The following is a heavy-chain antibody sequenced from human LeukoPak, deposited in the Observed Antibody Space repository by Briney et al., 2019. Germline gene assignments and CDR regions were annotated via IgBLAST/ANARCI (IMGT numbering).Heavy chain of an antibody. CDR2: ISGSGTTI. Sequence: GGSLRLSCAASGFTFSSYEMNWVRQAPGKGLEWVSYISGSGTTIYYADSVKGRFTTSRDNAKNSVFLQMSSLRPEDTAVYYCARLLQYSSSWYTRYAANAFDIWGQGTMVTVSS. CDR3: ARLLQYSSSWYTRYAANAFDI. CDR1: GFTFSSYE. D-gene: IGHD6-13*01. J-gene: IGHJ3*02. V-gene: IGHV3-48*03.